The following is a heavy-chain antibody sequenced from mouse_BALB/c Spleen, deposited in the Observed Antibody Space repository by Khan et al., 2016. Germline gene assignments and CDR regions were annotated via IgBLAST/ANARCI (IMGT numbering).Heavy chain of an antibody. Sequence: LVKTGASVKISCKASGYSFTGYYIHWVKPSPGKGLEWIGYLSCYHGATNYNQQFRGKATFTVDTSSSPASMQFNSLTSADSAVYYCARRDYDGYDAMDYWGQGTAVTVSS. V-gene: IGHV1S34*01. D-gene: IGHD1-1*01. CDR1: GYSFTGYY. CDR3: ARRDYDGYDAMDY. J-gene: IGHJ4*01. CDR2: LSCYHGAT.